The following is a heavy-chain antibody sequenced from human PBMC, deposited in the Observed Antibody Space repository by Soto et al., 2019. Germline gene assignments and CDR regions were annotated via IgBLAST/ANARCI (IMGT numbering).Heavy chain of an antibody. J-gene: IGHJ4*02. Sequence: PSETLSLTXTVSGGSISSGGYYWSWIRQHPGKGLEWIGYIYYSGSTYYNPSLKSRVTISVDTSKNQFSLKLSSVTAADTAVYYCARAAIGIFDYWGQGTLVTVSS. CDR1: GGSISSGGYY. CDR3: ARAAIGIFDY. D-gene: IGHD1-20*01. CDR2: IYYSGST. V-gene: IGHV4-31*02.